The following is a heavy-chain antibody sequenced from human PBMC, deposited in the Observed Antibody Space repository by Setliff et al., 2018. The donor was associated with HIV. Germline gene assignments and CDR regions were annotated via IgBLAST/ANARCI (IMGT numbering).Heavy chain of an antibody. J-gene: IGHJ4*02. CDR2: INHSGSI. V-gene: IGHV4-34*01. D-gene: IGHD3-10*01. CDR3: ARDLAWPGYFDY. CDR1: GGSFSGHY. Sequence: PSETLSLTCAVYGGSFSGHYWSWIRQSPGKGLEWIGEINHSGSIKYNPSLKSRVTISVDKSKNQFSLKLSSVTAADTAVYYCARDLAWPGYFDYWGQGTLVTVSS.